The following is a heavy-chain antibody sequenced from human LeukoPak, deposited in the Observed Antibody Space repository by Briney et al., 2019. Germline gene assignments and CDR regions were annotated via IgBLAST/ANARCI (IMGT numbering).Heavy chain of an antibody. CDR1: GFTFDDYG. J-gene: IGHJ4*02. V-gene: IGHV3-20*04. CDR2: INWNGGST. D-gene: IGHD4-17*01. Sequence: GGTLRLSCAASGFTFDDYGMSWVRQAPGKGREWVSGINWNGGSTGYADSVKGRFTISRDNAKNSLCLKMNSLRAEDTALYYCARGHTAVTRHFDFWGQGTPVTVSS. CDR3: ARGHTAVTRHFDF.